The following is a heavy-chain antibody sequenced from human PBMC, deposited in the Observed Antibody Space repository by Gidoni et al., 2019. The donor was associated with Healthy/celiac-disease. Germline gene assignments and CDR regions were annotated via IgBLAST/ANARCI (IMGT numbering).Heavy chain of an antibody. CDR1: GFPFSSYA. CDR3: AREDWSGYYSIDY. CDR2: ISYDGSNK. V-gene: IGHV3-30-3*01. Sequence: QVQLVESGGGVVQPGRSLRLSCAASGFPFSSYAMHWVRQAPGKGREWVAVISYDGSNKYYADSVKGRFTISRDNSKNTLYLQMNSLRAEDTAVYYCAREDWSGYYSIDYWGQGTLVTVSS. D-gene: IGHD3-3*01. J-gene: IGHJ4*02.